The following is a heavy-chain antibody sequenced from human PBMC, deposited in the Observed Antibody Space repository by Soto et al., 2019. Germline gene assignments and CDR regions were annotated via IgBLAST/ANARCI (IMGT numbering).Heavy chain of an antibody. V-gene: IGHV4-59*01. J-gene: IGHJ6*02. CDR2: VESSGST. D-gene: IGHD4-17*01. CDR1: GGSISSYY. CDR3: ARGGVTTVVIPKYYYFGLGV. Sequence: SETLSLTCTVSGGSISSYYWTWVRQPPGKGLEWIGYVESSGSTSYNPSLMSRVTISVDTSKNQFSLKLTSVTAADTAVYYCARGGVTTVVIPKYYYFGLGVWGQGTTVTVSS.